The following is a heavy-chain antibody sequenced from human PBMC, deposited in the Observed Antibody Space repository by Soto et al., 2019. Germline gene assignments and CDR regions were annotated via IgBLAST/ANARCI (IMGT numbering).Heavy chain of an antibody. V-gene: IGHV5-51*01. CDR1: GYSFTSYW. J-gene: IGHJ6*02. Sequence: GESLKISCKGSGYSFTSYWIGWVRQMPGKGLEWMGIIYPGDSDTRYSPSFQGQVTISADKSISTAYLQWSSLKASDTAMYYCARSDTAMAYYYYYGMDVWGQGTTVTVSS. CDR2: IYPGDSDT. CDR3: ARSDTAMAYYYYYGMDV. D-gene: IGHD5-18*01.